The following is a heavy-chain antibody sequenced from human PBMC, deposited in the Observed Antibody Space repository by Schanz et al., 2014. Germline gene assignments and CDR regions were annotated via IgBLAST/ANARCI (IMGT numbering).Heavy chain of an antibody. CDR2: MIGSGSSV. Sequence: EVLLLESGGRVERPGGSLRLSCAASGFIFSIYGMSWVRQAPGKGLEWVSRMIGSGSSVFYADSVKGRFTISRDNSKNTLYLQMKSLRVEDTAVYYCVKDPDKYNWNDVEGMDVWGPGTTVTVSS. CDR3: VKDPDKYNWNDVEGMDV. CDR1: GFIFSIYG. V-gene: IGHV3-23*01. J-gene: IGHJ6*01. D-gene: IGHD1-1*01.